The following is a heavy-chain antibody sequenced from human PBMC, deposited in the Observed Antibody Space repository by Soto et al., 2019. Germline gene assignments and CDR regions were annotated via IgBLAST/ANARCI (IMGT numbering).Heavy chain of an antibody. Sequence: LRLSCISSGFTFRTYTMNWVRQAPGKGLEWVSGIRGFSPYTFYAESVKGRFTISRDNAKNSLYLQMNSLRAEDTAVYYCARDRGYDAHDYYYDAMDVWGQGTTVTVSS. CDR2: IRGFSPYT. V-gene: IGHV3-21*01. J-gene: IGHJ6*02. CDR3: ARDRGYDAHDYYYDAMDV. CDR1: GFTFRTYT. D-gene: IGHD3-10*01.